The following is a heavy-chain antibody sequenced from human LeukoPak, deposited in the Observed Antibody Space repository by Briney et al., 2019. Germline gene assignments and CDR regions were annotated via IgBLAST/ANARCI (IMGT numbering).Heavy chain of an antibody. D-gene: IGHD3-10*01. J-gene: IGHJ4*02. V-gene: IGHV3-7*01. CDR3: ARGGGDS. CDR2: MTQDGGGK. CDR1: GVTVSRHW. Sequence: PGGSLRLSCAASGVTVSRHWMSWVRQAPGKGLEWVAMMTQDGGGKYYVDSVKGRFTISGDNAKNSLYLQMNSLRAEDTAVYYCARGGGDSWGQGTLVTVSS.